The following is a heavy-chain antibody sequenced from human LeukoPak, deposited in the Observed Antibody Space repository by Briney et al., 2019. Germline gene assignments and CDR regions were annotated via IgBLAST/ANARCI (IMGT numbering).Heavy chain of an antibody. D-gene: IGHD2-8*02. CDR1: GFTFSSYS. J-gene: IGHJ4*02. Sequence: GGSLRLSCAASGFTFSSYSMNWVRQAPGKGLEWVSSISSSSSYIYYADSVKGRFTISRDNAKNSLYLQMNSLRAEDTAVYYCARDRSWWLAIDYWGQGTLVTVSS. CDR2: ISSSSSYI. V-gene: IGHV3-21*01. CDR3: ARDRSWWLAIDY.